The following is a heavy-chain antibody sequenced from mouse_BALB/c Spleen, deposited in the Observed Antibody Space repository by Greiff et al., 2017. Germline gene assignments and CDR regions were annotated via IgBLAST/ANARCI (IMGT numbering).Heavy chain of an antibody. CDR3: ARSSPDGYYVMDY. CDR1: GDSITSGY. D-gene: IGHD2-3*01. J-gene: IGHJ4*01. V-gene: IGHV3-8*02. CDR2: ISYSGST. Sequence: EVKLQESGPSLVKPSQTLSLTCSVTGDSITSGYWNWIRKFPGNKLEYMGYISYSGSTYYNPSLKSRISITRDTSKNQYYLQLNSVTTEDTATYYCARSSPDGYYVMDYWGQGTSVTVSS.